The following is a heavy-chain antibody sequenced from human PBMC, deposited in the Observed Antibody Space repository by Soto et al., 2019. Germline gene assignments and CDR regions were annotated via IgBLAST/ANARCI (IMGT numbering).Heavy chain of an antibody. CDR2: INHSGST. J-gene: IGHJ4*02. CDR1: RGSFSGYY. CDR3: ARRTVGRGSDFDY. D-gene: IGHD5-12*01. V-gene: IGHV4-34*01. Sequence: TTSLTFGVFRGSFSGYYWSWIRQPPGKGLEWIGEINHSGSTNYNPSLKSRVTISVDTSKNQFSLKLSSVTAADTAVYYWARRTVGRGSDFDYWGQGTLVTVSS.